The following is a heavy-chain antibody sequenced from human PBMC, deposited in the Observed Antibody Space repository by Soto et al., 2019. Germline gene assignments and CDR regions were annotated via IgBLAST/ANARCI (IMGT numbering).Heavy chain of an antibody. CDR3: AKGVSSSSLFPIPLYYYYYGMDV. Sequence: GGSLRLSCAASGFTFSSYAMSWVRQAPGKGLEWVSAISGSGGSTYYADSVKGRFTISRDNSKNTLYLQMNSLRAEDTAVYYCAKGVSSSSLFPIPLYYYYYGMDVWGQGTTVTVSS. D-gene: IGHD6-6*01. V-gene: IGHV3-23*01. CDR1: GFTFSSYA. J-gene: IGHJ6*02. CDR2: ISGSGGST.